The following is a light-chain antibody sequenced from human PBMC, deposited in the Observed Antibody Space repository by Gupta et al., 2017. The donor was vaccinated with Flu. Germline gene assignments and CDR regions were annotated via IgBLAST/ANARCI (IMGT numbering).Light chain of an antibody. CDR1: SDDVGGYNF. J-gene: IGLJ1*01. Sequence: QSALTQPASVTGSPGQPITISCSGTSDDVGGYNFVSWYQQHPGKVPKLMIYEVSKRPSGVSDRFSGSRSGNTASLTISGLQTEDEADYYCSSYAASSTYVFGSGTKVIVL. CDR3: SSYAASSTYV. CDR2: EVS. V-gene: IGLV2-14*01.